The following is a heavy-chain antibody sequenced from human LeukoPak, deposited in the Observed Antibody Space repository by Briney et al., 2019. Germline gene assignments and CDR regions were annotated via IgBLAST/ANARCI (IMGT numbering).Heavy chain of an antibody. CDR3: ARLGRRGAFDP. J-gene: IGHJ5*02. D-gene: IGHD4/OR15-4a*01. Sequence: ASVKVSCKASGYTFTGYYMHWVRQAPGQGLEWMGWINPNSGGINYAQKFQGRVTMTRDTSISTAYMELSRLRSDDTAVYYCARLGRRGAFDPWGQGTLVTVSS. V-gene: IGHV1-2*02. CDR1: GYTFTGYY. CDR2: INPNSGGI.